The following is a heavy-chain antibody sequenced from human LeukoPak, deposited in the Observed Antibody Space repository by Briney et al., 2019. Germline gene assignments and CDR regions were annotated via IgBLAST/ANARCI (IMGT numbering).Heavy chain of an antibody. CDR3: ARDPYSSTWSYGMDV. CDR1: GFTFSSNW. V-gene: IGHV3-7*05. CDR2: IKQDGSEE. D-gene: IGHD6-6*01. J-gene: IGHJ6*02. Sequence: PGGSLTLSCAASGFTFSSNWMSWVRQAPGKGLEWVANIKQDGSEEVYVDSVKGRFTISRDNAKNSLFLQMNTLRAEDPAVYYCARDPYSSTWSYGMDVWGQGTTVTVSS.